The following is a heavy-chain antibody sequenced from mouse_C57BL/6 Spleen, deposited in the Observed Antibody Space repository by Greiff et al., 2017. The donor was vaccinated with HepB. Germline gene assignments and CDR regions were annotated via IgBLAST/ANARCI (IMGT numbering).Heavy chain of an antibody. J-gene: IGHJ1*03. D-gene: IGHD1-1*01. CDR1: GYTFTSYW. Sequence: QVQLQQPGAELVMPGASVKLSCKASGYTFTSYWMHWVKQRPGQGLEWIGEIDPSDSYTNYNQKFKGKSTLTVDKSSSTAYMQLSSLTSEDSAVYYCARGSGGSSNPDFDVWGTGTTVTVSS. V-gene: IGHV1-69*01. CDR2: IDPSDSYT. CDR3: ARGSGGSSNPDFDV.